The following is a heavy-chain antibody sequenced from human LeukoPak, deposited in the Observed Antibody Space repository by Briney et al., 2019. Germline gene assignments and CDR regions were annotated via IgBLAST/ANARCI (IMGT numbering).Heavy chain of an antibody. CDR2: IYTSGST. CDR1: GGSISSYY. Sequence: SETLSLTCTVSGGSISSYYWSWIRQPPGKGLEWIGRIYTSGSTNYNPSLKSRVTISVDTSKNQFSLKLSSVTAADTAVYYCARESDDGSYYDYWGQGTLVTVSS. J-gene: IGHJ4*02. D-gene: IGHD1-26*01. CDR3: ARESDDGSYYDY. V-gene: IGHV4-4*08.